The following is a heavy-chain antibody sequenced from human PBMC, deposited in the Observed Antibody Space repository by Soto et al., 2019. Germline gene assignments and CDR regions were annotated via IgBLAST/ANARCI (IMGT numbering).Heavy chain of an antibody. CDR1: GFTFSNYW. J-gene: IGHJ4*02. Sequence: VQLVESGGGLVQPGGSLRLSCAASGFTFSNYWMTWVRQAPGKGLEWVATISKDGSEKYYADSLRGRLSISRDNGKNSLYLQVNNLGDDDSALYYCVRARIDYWGQGILVTVSS. CDR3: VRARIDY. CDR2: ISKDGSEK. V-gene: IGHV3-7*04.